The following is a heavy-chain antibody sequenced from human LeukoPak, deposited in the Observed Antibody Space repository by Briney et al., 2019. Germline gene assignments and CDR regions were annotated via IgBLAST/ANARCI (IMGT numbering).Heavy chain of an antibody. D-gene: IGHD5-18*01. J-gene: IGHJ3*02. CDR2: IYYSGST. Sequence: PSETLSLTCTVSGGSISSYYWSWIRQPPGKGLEWIGYIYYSGSTNYSPSLKSRVTISVDTSKNQFSLKLSSVTAADTAVYYCAREGYSYASDAFDIWGQGTMVTVSS. V-gene: IGHV4-59*01. CDR1: GGSISSYY. CDR3: AREGYSYASDAFDI.